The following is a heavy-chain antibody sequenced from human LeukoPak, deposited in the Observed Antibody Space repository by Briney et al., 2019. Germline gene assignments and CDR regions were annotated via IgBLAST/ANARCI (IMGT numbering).Heavy chain of an antibody. CDR2: IKSDGSST. D-gene: IGHD3-16*01. CDR1: GFTFSSYW. V-gene: IGHV3-74*01. Sequence: PGGSLRLSCAASGFTFSSYWTHWVRQAPGKGLVWVSRIKSDGSSTNYADSVKGRFTISRDNAKNTLYLQMNSLRAEDTAVYYCARVGAATYAFDIWDQGTMVTVSS. CDR3: ARVGAATYAFDI. J-gene: IGHJ3*02.